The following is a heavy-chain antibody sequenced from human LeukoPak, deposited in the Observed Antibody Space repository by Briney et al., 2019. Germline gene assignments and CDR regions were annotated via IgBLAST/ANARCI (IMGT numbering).Heavy chain of an antibody. CDR1: GFTFRSYG. CDR3: ARLHDFWSGYYMPPNYYYMDV. J-gene: IGHJ6*03. V-gene: IGHV3-30*19. D-gene: IGHD3-3*01. Sequence: PGGSLRLSCAASGFTFRSYGIHWVRQAPGEGLEWVAFIQYDGGNKYYADSVKGRFTISRDNSENTLNLQMNSLRAEDSAVYYCARLHDFWSGYYMPPNYYYMDVWGKGTTVTVSS. CDR2: IQYDGGNK.